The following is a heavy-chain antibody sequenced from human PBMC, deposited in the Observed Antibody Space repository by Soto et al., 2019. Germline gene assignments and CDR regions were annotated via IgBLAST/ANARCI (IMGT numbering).Heavy chain of an antibody. J-gene: IGHJ3*02. CDR1: GGTFSSYA. V-gene: IGHV1-69*12. CDR3: AIAAPDSFDI. CDR2: IIPIFGTA. Sequence: QVQLVQSGAEVKKPGSSVKVSCKASGGTFSSYAISWVRQAPGQGLEWMGGIIPIFGTANYAQKLQGRVTTTADESTGTAYMELSSMSSQDTAVDYGAIAAPDSFDIWGQGTMVTVSS.